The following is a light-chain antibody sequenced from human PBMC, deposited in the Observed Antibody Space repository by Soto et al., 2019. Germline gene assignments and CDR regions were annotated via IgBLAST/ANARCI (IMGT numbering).Light chain of an antibody. J-gene: IGKJ5*01. CDR3: MQSTQLPPT. CDR2: QVS. V-gene: IGKV2D-29*02. Sequence: VMTQTRLSLSGAPGQPASISCKASQSLLHITGETFLFWYLQKPGKSPQLXIYQVSTRVSGVPERFSGSGSGTDFTLEISRVETDDVAIYYCMQSTQLPPTFGQGTRLEIK. CDR1: QSLLHITGETF.